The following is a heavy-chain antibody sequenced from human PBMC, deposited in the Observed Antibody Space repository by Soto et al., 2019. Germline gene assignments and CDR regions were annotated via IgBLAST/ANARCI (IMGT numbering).Heavy chain of an antibody. CDR3: ARGHYGDYSRLDY. CDR1: GYSFTTYS. CDR2: IYPSDSYT. Sequence: EVQLVQSGAELKKSGESLRISCKGSGYSFTTYSISWVRQMPGKGMEWMGRIYPSDSYTNYSPSFQGHVTISADRSINTAYRQWSSLKASDTAMYYCARGHYGDYSRLDYWGQGTLVTVSS. D-gene: IGHD4-17*01. J-gene: IGHJ4*02. V-gene: IGHV5-10-1*01.